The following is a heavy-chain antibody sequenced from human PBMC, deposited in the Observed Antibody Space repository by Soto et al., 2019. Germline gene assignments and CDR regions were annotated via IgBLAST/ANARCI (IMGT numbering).Heavy chain of an antibody. J-gene: IGHJ4*02. D-gene: IGHD5-12*01. V-gene: IGHV3-30-3*01. CDR3: AAEIGNSSYDGHDY. Sequence: QVQLVESGGGVVQPGRSLRLSCAASGFSFSSCAMHWVRQPPGKGLEWVAVITYDGNTIHYADSVKGRFTISRDNSKNTLYLQMNSLRAEDTAVYYCAAEIGNSSYDGHDYWGQGTLVTVSS. CDR1: GFSFSSCA. CDR2: ITYDGNTI.